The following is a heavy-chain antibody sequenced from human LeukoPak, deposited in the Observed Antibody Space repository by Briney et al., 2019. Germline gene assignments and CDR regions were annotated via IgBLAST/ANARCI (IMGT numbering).Heavy chain of an antibody. D-gene: IGHD5-18*01. J-gene: IGHJ4*02. CDR1: GFTFDNYA. CDR2: ISWNSGSI. CDR3: AKDSRYNYGNIDS. Sequence: GGSLRLSCAASGFTFDNYAMHWVRQAPGKGLEWVSGISWNSGSIGCADSVKGRFTISRDNAKNSLYLQMNSLRAEDTALYYCAKDSRYNYGNIDSSGQGTLVTVS. V-gene: IGHV3-9*01.